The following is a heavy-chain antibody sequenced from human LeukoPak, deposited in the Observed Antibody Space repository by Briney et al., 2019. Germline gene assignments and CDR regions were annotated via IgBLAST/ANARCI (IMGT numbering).Heavy chain of an antibody. CDR3: ARDSPYIVVVPAATGY. V-gene: IGHV1-69*04. D-gene: IGHD2-2*01. CDR1: GGTFSSYA. CDR2: IIPILGIA. J-gene: IGHJ4*02. Sequence: ASVKVSCKASGGTFSSYAISWVRQAPGQGLERMGRIIPILGIANYAQKFQGRVTITADKSTSTAYMELSSLRSEDTAVYYCARDSPYIVVVPAATGYWGQGTLVTVSS.